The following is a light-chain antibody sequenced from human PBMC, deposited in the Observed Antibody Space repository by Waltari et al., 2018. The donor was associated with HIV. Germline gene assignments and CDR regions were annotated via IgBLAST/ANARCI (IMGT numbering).Light chain of an antibody. CDR2: GNS. Sequence: QSVLTQPPSASAAPGPRVTLSCTRSSSNIGPGSNAPLYQQLPGTAPKLLIYGNSNRPSGVPDRFSDSKSGTSASLAITGLQAEDEADYYCQSHDSSLSGYVFGTGTKVTVL. J-gene: IGLJ1*01. CDR1: SSNIGPGSN. V-gene: IGLV1-40*01. CDR3: QSHDSSLSGYV.